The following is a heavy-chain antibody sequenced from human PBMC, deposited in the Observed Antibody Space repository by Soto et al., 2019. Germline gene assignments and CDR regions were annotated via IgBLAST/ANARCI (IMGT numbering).Heavy chain of an antibody. CDR2: IDPSYPYT. CDR1: GYIFTTFW. CDR3: ARNTRGYDSQEDS. J-gene: IGHJ4*02. D-gene: IGHD1-20*01. Sequence: GDSLNISCEVSGYIFTTFWIILVRHVPGKGLEWMGRIDPSYPYTNYSPSFQGHVTISADKSISTAYLKWSSLKASDTAIYYCARNTRGYDSQEDSWGKRNMVTVSS. V-gene: IGHV5-10-1*01.